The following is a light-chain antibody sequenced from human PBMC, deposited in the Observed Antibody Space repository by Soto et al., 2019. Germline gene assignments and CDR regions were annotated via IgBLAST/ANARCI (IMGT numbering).Light chain of an antibody. J-gene: IGLJ3*02. Sequence: QSVLTQPPSVSGAPGQGVTISCAGTSSNIGAGYYVHWYQQVPGTAPKLLIYTNSNRPSGVPDRFSGSKSGTSASLAITGLQAADEADYYCQSYDSSLSALVFGGGTKLPVL. CDR2: TNS. V-gene: IGLV1-40*01. CDR1: SSNIGAGYY. CDR3: QSYDSSLSALV.